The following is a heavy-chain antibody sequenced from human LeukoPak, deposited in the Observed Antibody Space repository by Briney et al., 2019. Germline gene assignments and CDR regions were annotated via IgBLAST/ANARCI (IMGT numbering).Heavy chain of an antibody. D-gene: IGHD2-2*01. CDR3: ANGRPVPAARFDQ. J-gene: IGHJ4*02. CDR1: EFTFSSYA. V-gene: IGHV3-23*01. Sequence: GRSLGLSCAASEFTFSSYAMSWVRQAPGKGLEWVSSISASAGSTYYADSVKGRFTISRDNSKNTLYLQMNSLRADDTAVYFCANGRPVPAARFDQWGQGTLVTVSS. CDR2: ISASAGST.